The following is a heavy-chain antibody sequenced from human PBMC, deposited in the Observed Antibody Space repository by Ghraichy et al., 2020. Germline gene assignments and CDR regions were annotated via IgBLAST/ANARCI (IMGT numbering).Heavy chain of an antibody. V-gene: IGHV4-31*03. Sequence: SETLSLTCTVSGGSISSGGYYWSWIRQHPGKGLEWIGYIYYSGSTYYNPSLKSRVTISVDTSKNQFSLKLSSVTAADTAVYYCARGGSGTIFGVARTNWFDPWGQGTLVTVSS. J-gene: IGHJ5*02. CDR1: GGSISSGGYY. CDR3: ARGGSGTIFGVARTNWFDP. CDR2: IYYSGST. D-gene: IGHD3-3*01.